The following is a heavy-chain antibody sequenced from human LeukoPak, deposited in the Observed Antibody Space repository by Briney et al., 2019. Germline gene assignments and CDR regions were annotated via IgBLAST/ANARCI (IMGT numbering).Heavy chain of an antibody. CDR3: ATRAHDYGDLHY. J-gene: IGHJ4*02. V-gene: IGHV4-34*01. CDR1: GGSISSYY. Sequence: SETLSLTCTVSGGSISSYYWSWLRQPPGKGLEWIGEINHSGSTNYNPSLKSRVTISVDTSKNQFSLKLSSVTAADTAVYYCATRAHDYGDLHYWGQGTLVTVSS. CDR2: INHSGST. D-gene: IGHD4-17*01.